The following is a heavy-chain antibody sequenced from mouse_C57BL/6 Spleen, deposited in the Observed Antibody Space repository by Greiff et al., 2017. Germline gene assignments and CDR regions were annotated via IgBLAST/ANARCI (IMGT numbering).Heavy chain of an antibody. D-gene: IGHD1-1*01. J-gene: IGHJ3*01. CDR2: IRNKANGYTT. Sequence: EVKVVESGGGLVQPGGSLSLSCAASGFTFTDYYMSWVRQPPGKALEWLGFIRNKANGYTTEYSASVKGRFTISRDNSQSILYLQMNALRAEDRATYYCARSTVVATEGPWFAYWGQGTLVTVSA. V-gene: IGHV7-3*01. CDR3: ARSTVVATEGPWFAY. CDR1: GFTFTDYY.